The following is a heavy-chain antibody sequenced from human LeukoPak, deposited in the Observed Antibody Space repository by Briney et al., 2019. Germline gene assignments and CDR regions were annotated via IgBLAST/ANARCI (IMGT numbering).Heavy chain of an antibody. CDR2: ISAYNSNT. J-gene: IGHJ5*02. D-gene: IGHD2-15*01. Sequence: ASVKVSXKASGYTFTSYGISWVRQAPGQGLEWMGWISAYNSNTNYAQKLQGRVTMTTDTSTSTAYMELRSLRSDDTAVYYCARDGVVVVAAEMGFDPWGQGTLVTVSS. CDR1: GYTFTSYG. CDR3: ARDGVVVVAAEMGFDP. V-gene: IGHV1-18*01.